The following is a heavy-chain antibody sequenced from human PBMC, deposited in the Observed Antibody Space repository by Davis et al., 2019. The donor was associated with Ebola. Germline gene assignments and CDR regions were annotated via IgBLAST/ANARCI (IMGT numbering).Heavy chain of an antibody. V-gene: IGHV3-48*02. D-gene: IGHD6-6*01. Sequence: PGGSLRLSCAASAFSFSSYSMNWVRQAPGLLLQWVSYISTSSSPIYYADSVKGRFTISRDNAKNSLYLQMNSLRDEDTAVYYCARDQGAIAARPSAFDMWGQGTMVTVSS. CDR1: AFSFSSYS. CDR2: ISTSSSPI. CDR3: ARDQGAIAARPSAFDM. J-gene: IGHJ3*02.